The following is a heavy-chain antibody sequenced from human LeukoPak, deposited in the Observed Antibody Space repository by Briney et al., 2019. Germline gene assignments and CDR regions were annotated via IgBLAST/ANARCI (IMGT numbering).Heavy chain of an antibody. Sequence: GGSLRLSCSVSGFTFSDYAFNWVRQAPGKGLKYVSAISSNGGGTYYADSVKGRFTISRDNSKNTLYLQMSSLGSEDTAVYYCVRRCSGWCLDYWGQGTLVTVSS. CDR2: ISSNGGGT. V-gene: IGHV3-64D*06. J-gene: IGHJ4*02. D-gene: IGHD6-19*01. CDR1: GFTFSDYA. CDR3: VRRCSGWCLDY.